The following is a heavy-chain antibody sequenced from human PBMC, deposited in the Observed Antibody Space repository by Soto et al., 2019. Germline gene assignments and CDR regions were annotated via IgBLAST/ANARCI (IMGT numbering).Heavy chain of an antibody. V-gene: IGHV4-39*01. CDR2: IYYSGST. CDR3: PSHPFDY. CDR1: GGSISSSSYY. Sequence: PSETLSLNCTVSGGSISSSSYYGGWRRQPPGKGLEWIGSIYYSGSTYYNPSLKSRVTISVDTSKNQFSLKLSSVTAADTAVYYCPSHPFDYWGQGTLVTVSS. J-gene: IGHJ4*02.